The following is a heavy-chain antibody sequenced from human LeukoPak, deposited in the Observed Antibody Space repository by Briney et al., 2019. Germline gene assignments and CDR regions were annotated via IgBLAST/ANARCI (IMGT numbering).Heavy chain of an antibody. D-gene: IGHD6-19*01. J-gene: IGHJ4*02. CDR3: AKGAVAGQPNDY. V-gene: IGHV3-48*04. CDR1: GFTFSSYA. Sequence: PGGSLRLSCAASGFTFSSYAMNWIRHAPGKGLEWVSYISSGGITIYYADSVKGRFTISRDNAKNSLYLQMNSLRAEDTAVYYCAKGAVAGQPNDYWGQGTLVTVSS. CDR2: ISSGGITI.